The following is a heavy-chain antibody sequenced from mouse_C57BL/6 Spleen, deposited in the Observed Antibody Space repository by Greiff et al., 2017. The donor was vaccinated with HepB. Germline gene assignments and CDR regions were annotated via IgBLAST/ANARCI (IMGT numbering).Heavy chain of an antibody. CDR2: IDPSDSET. V-gene: IGHV1-52*01. CDR3: AIVRRGFAY. D-gene: IGHD2-12*01. Sequence: VQLQQSGAELVRPGSSVKLSCKASGYTFTSYWMHWVKQRPIQGLEWIGNIDPSDSETHYNQKFKDKATLTVDKSSSTAYMQLRRLTSEDSEVYYCAIVRRGFAYWGQGTLVTVSA. CDR1: GYTFTSYW. J-gene: IGHJ3*01.